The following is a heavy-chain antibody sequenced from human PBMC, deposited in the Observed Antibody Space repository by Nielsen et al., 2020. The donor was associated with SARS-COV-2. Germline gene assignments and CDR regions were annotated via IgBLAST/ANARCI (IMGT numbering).Heavy chain of an antibody. Sequence: GESLKISCAASGFVFNDYYISWIRQAPGKGLEWVSHTSTTGTTIYFPDSVKGRFTVSRDNAKHSLYLHIDSLRAEDTAVYYCARQLGATYDAFDIWGQGTMVTVSS. V-gene: IGHV3-11*01. CDR2: TSTTGTTI. CDR1: GFVFNDYY. CDR3: ARQLGATYDAFDI. D-gene: IGHD1-26*01. J-gene: IGHJ3*02.